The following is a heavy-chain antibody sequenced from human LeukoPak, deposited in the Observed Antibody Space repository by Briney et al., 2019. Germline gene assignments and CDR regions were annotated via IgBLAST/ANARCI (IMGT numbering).Heavy chain of an antibody. D-gene: IGHD3-22*01. CDR1: GFTFSSYA. V-gene: IGHV3-23*01. CDR3: AKSPYYYDSSGYYFSVILFDY. CDR2: ISGSGGST. Sequence: SGGSLRLSCAASGFTFSSYAMSWVRQAPGKGLEWVSAISGSGGSTYYADSVKGRFTISRDNSKNTLYLQMNSPRAEDTAVYYCAKSPYYYDSSGYYFSVILFDYWGQGTLVTVSS. J-gene: IGHJ4*02.